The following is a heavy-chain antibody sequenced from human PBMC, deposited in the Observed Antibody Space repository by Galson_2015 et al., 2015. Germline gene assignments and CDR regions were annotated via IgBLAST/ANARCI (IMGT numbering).Heavy chain of an antibody. V-gene: IGHV1-18*01. CDR3: ARLAYCSGGSCSYHGMDV. CDR2: ISVYNGNT. CDR1: GYTFTSYG. J-gene: IGHJ6*02. Sequence: SVKVSCKASGYTFTSYGISWVRQAPGQGLEWMGWISVYNGNTNYAQKLQGRVTMTTDTFTSTAYMELRSLRSDDTAVYYCARLAYCSGGSCSYHGMDVWGQGTTVTVSS. D-gene: IGHD2-15*01.